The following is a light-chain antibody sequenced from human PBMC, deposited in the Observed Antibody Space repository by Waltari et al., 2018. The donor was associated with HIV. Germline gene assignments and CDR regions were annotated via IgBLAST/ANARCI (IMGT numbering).Light chain of an antibody. V-gene: IGLV2-14*01. CDR3: SSYTTTTTIL. J-gene: IGLJ3*02. Sequence: QSALTQPASVSGSPGQSITISCPGTTTNIGGYHYVSWYQQHPGKAPKLLIYEVTHRPSGISYRFSGSKSGNTASMTISGLQAEDEADYYCSSYTTTTTILFGGGTKVTVL. CDR2: EVT. CDR1: TTNIGGYHY.